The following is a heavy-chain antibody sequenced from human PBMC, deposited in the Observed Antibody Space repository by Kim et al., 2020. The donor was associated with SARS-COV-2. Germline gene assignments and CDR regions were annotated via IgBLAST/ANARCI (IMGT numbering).Heavy chain of an antibody. CDR2: INQSGRT. CDR1: GGSFSGYY. Sequence: SETLSLTCAVYGGSFSGYYWSWIRQPPGKGLEWIGEINQSGRTNYNPSLKSRVTISVDTSKNQFSLKLTSVTAADAALYFCARRLSNTSGWGSHYCDLWG. D-gene: IGHD3-10*01. CDR3: ARRLSNTSGWGSHYCDL. J-gene: IGHJ2*01. V-gene: IGHV4-34*01.